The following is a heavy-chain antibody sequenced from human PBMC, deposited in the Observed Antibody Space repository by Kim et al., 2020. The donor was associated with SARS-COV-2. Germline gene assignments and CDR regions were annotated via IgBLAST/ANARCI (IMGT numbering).Heavy chain of an antibody. CDR2: VSGSGSGT. CDR3: AKPPPWQIAFDFDF. J-gene: IGHJ4*02. Sequence: GGSLRLSCAASGFTFNSHAMNWVRQAPGKGLEWVSGVSGSGSGTYYADSVEGRFTVSRDNSKNSLYLQMNSLRAEDTAIYYCAKPPPWQIAFDFDFWGQGTLVTVSS. CDR1: GFTFNSHA. V-gene: IGHV3-23*01.